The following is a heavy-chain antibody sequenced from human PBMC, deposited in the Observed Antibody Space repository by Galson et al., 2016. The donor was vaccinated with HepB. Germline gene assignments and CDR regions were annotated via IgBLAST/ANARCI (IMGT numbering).Heavy chain of an antibody. D-gene: IGHD3-10*01. CDR1: GFMFSSSY. Sequence: SLRLSCAGSGFMFSSSYMDWVRQAPGEGLEWVAKIKEDGSDKFYVDSVKGRFTISRDNAKNSLYLQMNSLRAEDTAAYYCARGAGAGYWGQGTLVTVSS. V-gene: IGHV3-7*05. J-gene: IGHJ4*02. CDR2: IKEDGSDK. CDR3: ARGAGAGY.